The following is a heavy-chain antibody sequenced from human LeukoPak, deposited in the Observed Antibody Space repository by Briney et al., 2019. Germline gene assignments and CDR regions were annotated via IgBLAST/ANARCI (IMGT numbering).Heavy chain of an antibody. CDR1: GFTFSDYN. CDR2: ISRSGSTK. Sequence: GGSLRLSCAASGFTFSDYNMRWIRQAPGKGLEWVSSISRSGSTKYYADSVKGRFTIPRDNSKNTLYLQMNSLRAEDTAVYYCAKIGYSSGWAYYYYMDVWGKGTTVTVSS. D-gene: IGHD6-19*01. V-gene: IGHV3-11*01. J-gene: IGHJ6*03. CDR3: AKIGYSSGWAYYYYMDV.